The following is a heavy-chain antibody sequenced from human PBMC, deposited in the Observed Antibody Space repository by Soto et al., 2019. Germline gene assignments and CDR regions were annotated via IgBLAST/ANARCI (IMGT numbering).Heavy chain of an antibody. D-gene: IGHD2-21*01. CDR2: ISDSGNII. CDR3: AREEINCGGDCFAL. V-gene: IGHV3-48*03. CDR1: GVTLRSYE. J-gene: IGHJ4*02. Sequence: GVSLILCCASSGVTLRSYEVNLVRKAPGKGLEWISYISDSGNIIYYADSVRGRFTNSRDRNSLYLQMNSLRAEDTAVYFCAREEINCGGDCFALWGQGTLVNV.